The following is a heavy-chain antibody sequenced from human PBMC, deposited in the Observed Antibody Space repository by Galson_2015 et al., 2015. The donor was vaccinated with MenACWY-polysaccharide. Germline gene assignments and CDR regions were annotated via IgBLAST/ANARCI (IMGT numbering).Heavy chain of an antibody. CDR2: IYYSGST. J-gene: IGHJ6*02. CDR1: FGSISSRSYS. Sequence: SENLSLTCTVSFGSISSRSYSWGWIRQPPGKGLERIGSIYYSGSTYYNPPLKRRLTISVDTSKNQFPLNLSSVTAADTAVYYCARHHCSGGSCYSGFYYYGMDVWGQGTTVTVSS. D-gene: IGHD2-15*01. CDR3: ARHHCSGGSCYSGFYYYGMDV. V-gene: IGHV4-39*01.